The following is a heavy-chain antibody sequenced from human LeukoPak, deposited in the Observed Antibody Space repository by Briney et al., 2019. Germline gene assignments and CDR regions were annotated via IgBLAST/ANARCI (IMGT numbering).Heavy chain of an antibody. V-gene: IGHV1-46*01. Sequence: ASVKVSCKASGYTFTSYYMHWVRQAPGQGLEWMGIINPSGGSTSYAQKFQGRLTMTRDTSTSTVYMELSSLRSEDTAVYYCARAVSGTYYFDYWGQGTLVTVSS. CDR2: INPSGGST. D-gene: IGHD6-19*01. CDR3: ARAVSGTYYFDY. CDR1: GYTFTSYY. J-gene: IGHJ4*02.